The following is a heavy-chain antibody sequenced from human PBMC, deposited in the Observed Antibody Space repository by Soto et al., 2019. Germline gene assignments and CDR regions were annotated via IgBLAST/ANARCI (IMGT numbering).Heavy chain of an antibody. J-gene: IGHJ5*02. CDR2: IYYSGSA. Sequence: SETLSLTCTVSGGSVSSGNSYWSWIRQPPGKGLEWIGYIYYSGSATYNPSLKSRVTLSVDTSKNQFSLKLSSVTAADTAVYYCARRGGAAAGSYNWFDPWGQGTLVTVSS. V-gene: IGHV4-61*01. D-gene: IGHD6-13*01. CDR1: GGSVSSGNSY. CDR3: ARRGGAAAGSYNWFDP.